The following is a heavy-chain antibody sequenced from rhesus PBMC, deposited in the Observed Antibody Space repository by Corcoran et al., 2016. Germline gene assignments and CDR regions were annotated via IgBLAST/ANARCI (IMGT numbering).Heavy chain of an antibody. CDR2: ISNGGGST. Sequence: EVQLVESGGGLVQPGGSLRLSCAASGFTFSSYGMSWVRQAPGKGLEWVSYISNGGGSTYYADSVKGRLTISRDNSKNTLSLKMNSLRAEDTAVYYCAKVAGWQWADYWGQGVLVTVSS. D-gene: IGHD5-24*01. CDR1: GFTFSSYG. CDR3: AKVAGWQWADY. V-gene: IGHV3S5*01. J-gene: IGHJ4*01.